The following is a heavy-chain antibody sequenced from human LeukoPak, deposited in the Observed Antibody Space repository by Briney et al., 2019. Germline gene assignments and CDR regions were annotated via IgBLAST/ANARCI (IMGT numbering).Heavy chain of an antibody. Sequence: ASVKVSCKASGGTFISYAISWVRQAPGQGLEWMGGIIPIFGTANYAQKFQGRVTITTDESTSTAYMELSSLRSEDTAVYYCARGDFWSGYQTELGYWGRRTLVTVSS. J-gene: IGHJ4*02. CDR2: IIPIFGTA. CDR3: ARGDFWSGYQTELGY. D-gene: IGHD3-3*01. CDR1: GGTFISYA. V-gene: IGHV1-69*05.